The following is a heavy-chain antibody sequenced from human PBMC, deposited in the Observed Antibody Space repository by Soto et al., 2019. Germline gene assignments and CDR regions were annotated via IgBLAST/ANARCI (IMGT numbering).Heavy chain of an antibody. CDR1: GFTFSSYW. J-gene: IGHJ4*02. Sequence: GGSLRLSCAASGFTFSSYWMHWVRQAPGKGLQWVARISYDGSNKNYADSVKGRFTISRDNSKKTLFLQMDSLRPEDTAVYYCARVPAYPYYFDLWGQGTLVTVSS. V-gene: IGHV3-30-3*01. CDR2: ISYDGSNK. CDR3: ARVPAYPYYFDL.